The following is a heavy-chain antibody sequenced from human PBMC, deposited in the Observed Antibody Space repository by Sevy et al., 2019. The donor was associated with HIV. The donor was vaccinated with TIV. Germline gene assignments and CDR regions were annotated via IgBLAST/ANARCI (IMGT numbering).Heavy chain of an antibody. Sequence: GGSLRLSCAASEFTFSDYYMSWIRQAPGKGLEWVSYISSSGSTIYYADSVKGRFTISRDNAKNSLYLQMNSLRAEDTAVYYCAREGTIFGVVTYGMDVWGQGTTVTVSS. CDR3: AREGTIFGVVTYGMDV. V-gene: IGHV3-11*01. CDR2: ISSSGSTI. D-gene: IGHD3-3*01. CDR1: EFTFSDYY. J-gene: IGHJ6*02.